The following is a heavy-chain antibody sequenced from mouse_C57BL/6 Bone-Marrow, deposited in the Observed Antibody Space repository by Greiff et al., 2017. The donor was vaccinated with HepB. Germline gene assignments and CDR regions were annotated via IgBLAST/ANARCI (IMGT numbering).Heavy chain of an antibody. D-gene: IGHD2-4*01. V-gene: IGHV7-3*01. J-gene: IGHJ4*01. CDR2: IRNKANGYTT. CDR3: ARYMIRGAMDY. Sequence: DVMLVESGGGLVQPGGSLSLSCAASGFTFTDYYMSWVRQPPGKALEWLGFIRNKANGYTTEYSASVKGRFTISRDNSQSILYLQMNALRAEDSATYYCARYMIRGAMDYWGQGTSVTVSS. CDR1: GFTFTDYY.